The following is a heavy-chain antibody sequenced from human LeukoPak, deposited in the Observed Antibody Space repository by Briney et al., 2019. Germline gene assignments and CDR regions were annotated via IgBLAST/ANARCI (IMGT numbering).Heavy chain of an antibody. V-gene: IGHV3-30-3*01. J-gene: IGHJ4*02. CDR2: ISYDGSHK. Sequence: GTSLRLSCAASGFTFSGFAMPWVRQAPGKGLEYLAYISYDGSHKDHRDSVKGRFTISRDNSRSTLYLEVNSLRAEDTAVYYCARDYCSGGSCKRGDYWGQGTLVTVSS. CDR1: GFTFSGFA. D-gene: IGHD2-15*01. CDR3: ARDYCSGGSCKRGDY.